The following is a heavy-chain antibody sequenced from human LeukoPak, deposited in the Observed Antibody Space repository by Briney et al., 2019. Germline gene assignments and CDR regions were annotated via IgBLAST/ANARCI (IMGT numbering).Heavy chain of an antibody. CDR3: ARGVAMPKTGD. V-gene: IGHV3-7*04. Sequence: AGGSLRLSCAASGFTYSKYWKSWVRQAPGRGLEWVANIKPNGREIHYVDSVKGRFTISRDNAKNSLYMQMNSLRAEDTAVYYCARGVAMPKTGDWGQGTLVTVYS. J-gene: IGHJ4*02. CDR1: GFTYSKYW. CDR2: IKPNGREI. D-gene: IGHD2-15*01.